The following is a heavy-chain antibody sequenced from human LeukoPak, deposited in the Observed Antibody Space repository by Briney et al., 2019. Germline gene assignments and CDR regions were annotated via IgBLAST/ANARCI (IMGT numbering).Heavy chain of an antibody. D-gene: IGHD1-14*01. V-gene: IGHV4-34*01. CDR3: AHRPLINRRTNAFDI. CDR1: GGSFSGYY. Sequence: PSETLSLTCAVYGGSFSGYYWSWIRQPPGKGLEWIGEINHSGSTNYNPSLKSRVTISVDTSKNQFSLKLSSVTAADTAVYYCAHRPLINRRTNAFDIWGQGTMVTVSS. J-gene: IGHJ3*02. CDR2: INHSGST.